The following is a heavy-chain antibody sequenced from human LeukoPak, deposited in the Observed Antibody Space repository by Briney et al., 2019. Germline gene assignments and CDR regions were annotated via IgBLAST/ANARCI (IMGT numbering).Heavy chain of an antibody. CDR3: ATYGTYYYDSXXXHWFDP. Sequence: SCKVXGYTLTELSXHWVRQAPGXGLEWXGGFXXEDGETIYAQKFQGRVTMTEDTSTDTAYMELSRLRSEDTAVYYCATYGTYYYDSXXXHWFDPWGQGTLXXVSS. CDR1: GYTLTELS. J-gene: IGHJ5*02. D-gene: IGHD3-22*01. CDR2: FXXEDGET. V-gene: IGHV1-24*01.